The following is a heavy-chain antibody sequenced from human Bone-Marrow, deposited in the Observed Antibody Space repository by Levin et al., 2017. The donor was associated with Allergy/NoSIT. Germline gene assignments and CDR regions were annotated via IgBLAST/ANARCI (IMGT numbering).Heavy chain of an antibody. V-gene: IGHV4-39*01. CDR3: TGGVTIKGVYFDY. CDR1: GASISSGRYY. J-gene: IGHJ4*02. Sequence: ESLKISCTVSGASISSGRYYWALIRQAPGQRLEWLSTVDFSGGAYYNPSLNSRITVSLDASKNQFSLKLISVTAADTAVYFCTGGVTIKGVYFDYWGQGSLVTVSS. D-gene: IGHD4-17*01. CDR2: VDFSGGA.